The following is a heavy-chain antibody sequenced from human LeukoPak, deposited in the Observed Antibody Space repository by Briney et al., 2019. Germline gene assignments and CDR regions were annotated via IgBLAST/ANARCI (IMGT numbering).Heavy chain of an antibody. Sequence: GGSLRLSCAASGFTFSSYSMNWVRQVPGKGLEWVSSISSSSSYIYYADSVKGRFTISRDNAKNSLYLQMNSLRAEDTAVYYCARDFEYYDSSGYYLDFDYWGQGTLVTVSS. V-gene: IGHV3-21*01. J-gene: IGHJ4*02. CDR3: ARDFEYYDSSGYYLDFDY. CDR1: GFTFSSYS. D-gene: IGHD3-22*01. CDR2: ISSSSSYI.